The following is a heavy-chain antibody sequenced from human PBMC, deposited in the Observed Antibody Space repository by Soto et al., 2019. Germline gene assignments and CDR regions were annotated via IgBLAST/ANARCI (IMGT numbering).Heavy chain of an antibody. Sequence: ASVKVSCKASGYTFTSYGISWVRQAPGQGLEWMGWISAYNGNTNYARKLQGRVTMTTDTSTSTAYMELRSLRSDDTAVYYCARAWRSSGWNDYYYYYGMDVWGQGTTVTVSS. CDR2: ISAYNGNT. D-gene: IGHD6-19*01. CDR1: GYTFTSYG. J-gene: IGHJ6*02. V-gene: IGHV1-18*01. CDR3: ARAWRSSGWNDYYYYYGMDV.